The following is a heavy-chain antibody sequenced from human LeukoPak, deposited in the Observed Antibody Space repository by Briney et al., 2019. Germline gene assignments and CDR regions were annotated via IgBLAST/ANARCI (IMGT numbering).Heavy chain of an antibody. CDR3: ARDDFGVALGGV. CDR1: GGSFRGYY. J-gene: IGHJ6*04. V-gene: IGHV4-34*01. Sequence: PSETLSLTCSVYGGSFRGYYWSWIRQPPEEGLEWVGQIYHTGSTNYNPSLASRVTISLDISKSQFSSKLTSVTAADTAVYYCARDDFGVALGGVWSIGTTVTVST. CDR2: IYHTGST. D-gene: IGHD3-3*01.